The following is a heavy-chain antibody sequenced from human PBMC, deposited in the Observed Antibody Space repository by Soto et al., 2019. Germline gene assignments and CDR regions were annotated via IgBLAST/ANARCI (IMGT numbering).Heavy chain of an antibody. CDR3: ARQLRFLDTSNWFDP. V-gene: IGHV4-30-4*01. CDR1: GGSISSGDYY. J-gene: IGHJ5*02. CDR2: IYDSGTT. Sequence: PSETLSLTCSVSGGSISSGDYYWSWIRQPPGKGLEWIGYIYDSGTTNYNPSLKSRVTISLDTSKNHFSLKLSSVTAADTAVYYCARQLRFLDTSNWFDPWGQGTLVTVYS. D-gene: IGHD3-3*01.